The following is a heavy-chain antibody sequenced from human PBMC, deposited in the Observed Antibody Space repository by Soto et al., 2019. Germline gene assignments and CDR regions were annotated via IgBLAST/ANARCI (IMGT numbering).Heavy chain of an antibody. CDR1: GFNFDDHA. D-gene: IGHD1-20*01. J-gene: IGHJ4*02. CDR2: ISANGAFD. V-gene: IGHV3-9*01. CDR3: TRDIFRTITTIDY. Sequence: EVQLVESGGGLIEPGRSLRLSCAASGFNFDDHAMNWVRLAPGKGLEWVSGISANGAFDGYANSVRGRFTISRDNAKNSLFLQMNSLRREDTAVYYCTRDIFRTITTIDYWGQGTLVTVSS.